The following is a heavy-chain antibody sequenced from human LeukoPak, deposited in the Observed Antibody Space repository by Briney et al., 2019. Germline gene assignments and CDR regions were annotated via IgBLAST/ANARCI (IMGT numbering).Heavy chain of an antibody. Sequence: SVKVSCKASGGTFSSYAISWVRQAPGQGLEWMGGIIPIFGTANYAQKFQGRVTITTDESTSTAYMELSSLRSEDTAVYYCALRDIVGGHSMGYYYYMDVWGKGTTVTVSS. D-gene: IGHD2-15*01. V-gene: IGHV1-69*05. J-gene: IGHJ6*03. CDR3: ALRDIVGGHSMGYYYYMDV. CDR2: IIPIFGTA. CDR1: GGTFSSYA.